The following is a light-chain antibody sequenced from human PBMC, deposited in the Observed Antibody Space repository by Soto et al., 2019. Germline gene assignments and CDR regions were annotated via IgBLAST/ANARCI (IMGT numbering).Light chain of an antibody. J-gene: IGKJ1*01. CDR2: DAS. Sequence: EIVLTQSPATLSLSPGERAALSCRASQSVSSYLAWYQQKPGQAPRLLIYDASNRATGIPARFSGSGSGTDFTLIISRLEPEDFVVYYCHQYGSSPWTFGQGTKVDIK. CDR1: QSVSSY. CDR3: HQYGSSPWT. V-gene: IGKV3-11*01.